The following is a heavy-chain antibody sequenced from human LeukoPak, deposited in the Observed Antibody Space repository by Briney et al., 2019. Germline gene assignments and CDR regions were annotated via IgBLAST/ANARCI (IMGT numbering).Heavy chain of an antibody. CDR1: GASITSYY. CDR2: IYYSGST. D-gene: IGHD3-22*01. Sequence: SETLSLTCTVSGASITSYYLSWIRQPPGKGLEWIGYIYYSGSTNYNPSLKSRVSISVDTSKNQFSLKLGSVTAADTAMYYCARASSATNRVDYWGQGTLVTVSS. V-gene: IGHV4-59*01. J-gene: IGHJ4*02. CDR3: ARASSATNRVDY.